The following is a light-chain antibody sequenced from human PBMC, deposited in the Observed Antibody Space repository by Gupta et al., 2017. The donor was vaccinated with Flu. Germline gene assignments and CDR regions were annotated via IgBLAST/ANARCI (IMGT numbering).Light chain of an antibody. CDR3: GTWDSSLSAVV. V-gene: IGLV1-51*01. CDR1: SSNIGNNY. Sequence: GQKVTISCSGSSSNIGNNYVSWYQQLPGTAPKLLIYDNNKRPSGIPDRFSGSKSGTSATLGITGLQTGDEADYYCGTWDSSLSAVVFGGGTKLTVL. J-gene: IGLJ2*01. CDR2: DNN.